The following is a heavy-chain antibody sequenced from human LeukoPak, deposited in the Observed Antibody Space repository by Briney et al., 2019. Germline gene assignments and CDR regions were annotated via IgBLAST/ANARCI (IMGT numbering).Heavy chain of an antibody. V-gene: IGHV1-69*13. D-gene: IGHD3-10*01. Sequence: SVKVSCKASGGTLISFTISAGRQAPGQGLEWMGGIIPIFGTSNYAQKFQGRVTITADESTSTAYMELRSLISEATVVYYCARRGYGSGSYYGSDYWGQGTLVTVSS. CDR2: IIPIFGTS. J-gene: IGHJ4*02. CDR3: ARRGYGSGSYYGSDY. CDR1: GGTLISFT.